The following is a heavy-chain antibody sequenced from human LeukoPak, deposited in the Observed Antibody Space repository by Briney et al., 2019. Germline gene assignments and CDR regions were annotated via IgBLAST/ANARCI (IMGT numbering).Heavy chain of an antibody. CDR3: ARARLSAHYMDV. CDR1: GGSFSGYY. CDR2: IYTSGST. D-gene: IGHD3-16*02. Sequence: SETLSLTCTVYGGSFSGYYWSWIRQPAGKGLEWIGRIYTSGSTNYNPSLKSRVTMSVDTSKNQFSLKLSSVTAADTAVYYCARARLSAHYMDVWGKGTTVTVSS. V-gene: IGHV4-4*07. J-gene: IGHJ6*03.